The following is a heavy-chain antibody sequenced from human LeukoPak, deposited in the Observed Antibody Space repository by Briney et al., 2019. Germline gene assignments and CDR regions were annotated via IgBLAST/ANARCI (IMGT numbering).Heavy chain of an antibody. V-gene: IGHV3-74*01. CDR2: INSDGSST. J-gene: IGHJ1*01. D-gene: IGHD4-17*01. Sequence: PGGSLRLSCAASGFTFSSYWMHWVRQAPGKGLVWVSRINSDGSSTSYADSVKGRFTISRDNAKNTLYLQMNSLRAEDTAVYYCARFEYGDYATLYFQHWGQGTLVTVSS. CDR1: GFTFSSYW. CDR3: ARFEYGDYATLYFQH.